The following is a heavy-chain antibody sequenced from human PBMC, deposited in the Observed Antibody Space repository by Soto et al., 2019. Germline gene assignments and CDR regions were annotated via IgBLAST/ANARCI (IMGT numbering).Heavy chain of an antibody. Sequence: QMPLVQSGTEVRGPGASVKVSCQASGYTFTSYGIIWVRQAPGQGLELMGWISGYNNNKNYAQKYQARVTMTTDTSTRTAYMELRSLRSDDTAVYYCARVGAIAPAEGDYWGQGTLVTVSS. CDR3: ARVGAIAPAEGDY. D-gene: IGHD6-13*01. CDR1: GYTFTSYG. J-gene: IGHJ4*02. V-gene: IGHV1-18*01. CDR2: ISGYNNNK.